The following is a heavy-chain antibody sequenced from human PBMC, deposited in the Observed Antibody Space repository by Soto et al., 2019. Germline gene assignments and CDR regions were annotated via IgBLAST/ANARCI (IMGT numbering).Heavy chain of an antibody. V-gene: IGHV3-7*03. J-gene: IGHJ5*02. CDR3: VKDGGYCSSATCYSPRNHYFDA. CDR2: IKFDGSEK. Sequence: PGGSLRLSCAASGFDFSVYWMGWVRQAPGKGPEWVANIKFDGSEKQYVDSVKGRFTISRDNARNSVFLQMNSLRAGDTAVYYCVKDGGYCSSATCYSPRNHYFDAWGQGTLVTV. CDR1: GFDFSVYW. D-gene: IGHD2-2*01.